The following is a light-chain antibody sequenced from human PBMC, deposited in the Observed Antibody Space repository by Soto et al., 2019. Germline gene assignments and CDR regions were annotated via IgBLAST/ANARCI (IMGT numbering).Light chain of an antibody. J-gene: IGKJ1*01. CDR2: GAS. Sequence: EIVLTQSPGTLSLSPGERATLSCRTSQSVSNNYLAWYQQKPGQAPRLLIYGASSRAAGVPDRFSGSGSGTEFTLTISSLQPDDFASYYCQQYNSDKWTFGQGTKVDIK. V-gene: IGKV3-20*01. CDR1: QSVSNNY. CDR3: QQYNSDKWT.